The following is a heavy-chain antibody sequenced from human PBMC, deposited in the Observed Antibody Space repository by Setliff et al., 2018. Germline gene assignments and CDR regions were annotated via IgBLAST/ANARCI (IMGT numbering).Heavy chain of an antibody. V-gene: IGHV3-7*03. CDR3: VRSSAPQVVLAADFDF. J-gene: IGHJ4*02. CDR1: GFTFPTYW. D-gene: IGHD6-19*01. CDR2: IKGDESEK. Sequence: GGSLRLSCAASGFTFPTYWMTWVRQAPGKGLEWVANIKGDESEKYYVDSVKGRFTISRDTSATTVYMELQSLRPDDTAVYYCVRSSAPQVVLAADFDFWGQGTPVTVSS.